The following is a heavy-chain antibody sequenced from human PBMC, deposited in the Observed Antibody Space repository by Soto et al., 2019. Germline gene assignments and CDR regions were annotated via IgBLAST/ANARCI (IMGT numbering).Heavy chain of an antibody. J-gene: IGHJ4*02. CDR3: ARVARERWLQLAYFDY. D-gene: IGHD5-12*01. CDR1: GDSISRGFYY. V-gene: IGHV4-31*03. Sequence: PSETLSLTCTVSGDSISRGFYYWSWIRQHPGKGLEWIGNIYHTGSTDLNPSLKSRLTMSVDTSKNQFSLRLRSVTAADTAVYYCARVARERWLQLAYFDYWGQGTLVTVSS. CDR2: IYHTGST.